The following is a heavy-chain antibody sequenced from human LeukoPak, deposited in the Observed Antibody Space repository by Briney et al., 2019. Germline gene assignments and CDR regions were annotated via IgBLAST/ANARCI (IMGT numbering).Heavy chain of an antibody. Sequence: PGGSLRLSCAASAFTFSSYWMSCVRQAPGKGLEWVANIKQDGSEKYYVDSVKRRFTISRDNAKNSLYLQMNSLRAEDTAVSYCAREYSSSSCGYWGQGTLVTVSS. V-gene: IGHV3-7*01. CDR3: AREYSSSSCGY. CDR1: AFTFSSYW. CDR2: IKQDGSEK. J-gene: IGHJ4*02. D-gene: IGHD6-6*01.